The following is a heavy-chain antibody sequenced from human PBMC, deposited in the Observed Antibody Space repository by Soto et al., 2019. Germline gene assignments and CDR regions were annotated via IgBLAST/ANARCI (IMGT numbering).Heavy chain of an antibody. Sequence: SETLSLTCTVSGGSISSGDYYWSWIRQPPGKGLEWIGYIYYSGSTYYNPSLKSRVTISVDTSKNQFSLKLSSVTAADTAVYYCARYYYDSSGYYGSQGRVDYYGMDVWGQGTTVTVS. D-gene: IGHD3-22*01. V-gene: IGHV4-30-4*01. CDR2: IYYSGST. J-gene: IGHJ6*02. CDR1: GGSISSGDYY. CDR3: ARYYYDSSGYYGSQGRVDYYGMDV.